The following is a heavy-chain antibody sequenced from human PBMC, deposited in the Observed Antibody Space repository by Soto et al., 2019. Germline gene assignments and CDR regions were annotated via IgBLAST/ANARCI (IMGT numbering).Heavy chain of an antibody. J-gene: IGHJ6*02. CDR3: AKDAAYYDFWSGYYSPPLYYGMDV. V-gene: IGHV3-9*01. CDR1: GFTFDDYA. CDR2: ISWNSGSI. Sequence: GGSQRLSCAASGFTFDDYAMHWVRQAPGKGLEWVSGISWNSGSIGYADSVKGRFTISRDNAKNSLYLQMNSLRAEDTALYYCAKDAAYYDFWSGYYSPPLYYGMDVWGQGTTVTVSS. D-gene: IGHD3-3*01.